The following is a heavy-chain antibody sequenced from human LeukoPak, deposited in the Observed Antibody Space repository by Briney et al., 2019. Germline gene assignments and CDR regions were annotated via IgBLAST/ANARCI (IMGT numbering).Heavy chain of an antibody. J-gene: IGHJ4*02. V-gene: IGHV4-39*01. CDR1: GGSISSSNYY. CDR2: LYYSGGT. D-gene: IGHD2-15*01. Sequence: SETLSLTCTVSGGSISSSNYYWAWVRQPPGEGLEWIGSLYYSGGTYYNPPLKSRATISVDTSKYQFSLKLSSVTGTDTAVYYCASEYCSGATCYFGDWGRGTLVTVSS. CDR3: ASEYCSGATCYFGD.